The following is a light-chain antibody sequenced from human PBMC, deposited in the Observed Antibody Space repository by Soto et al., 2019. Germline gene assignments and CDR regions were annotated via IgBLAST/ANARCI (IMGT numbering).Light chain of an antibody. Sequence: IVCTQSPGTLSLSPGERATLSCMASQSVSSSYLAWYQQNTGQAPRLLIYGASSRATGIPDRFSGSGSGTDFTLTISILEPEDFAVYYCQQYGSSQWPVGQGTKGDIK. CDR3: QQYGSSQWP. CDR1: QSVSSSY. CDR2: GAS. V-gene: IGKV3-20*01. J-gene: IGKJ1*01.